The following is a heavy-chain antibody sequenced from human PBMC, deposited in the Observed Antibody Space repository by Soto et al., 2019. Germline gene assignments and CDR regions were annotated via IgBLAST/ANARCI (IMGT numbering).Heavy chain of an antibody. CDR3: ARDDQPTIFGVVIPHWFDP. V-gene: IGHV1-69*01. Sequence: QVQLVQSGAEVKKPGSSVKVSCKASGGTFSSYAISWVRQAPGQGLEWMGGIIPIFGTANYAQKFQGRVTITADESTSTAYMELSSLRSEDTAVYYCARDDQPTIFGVVIPHWFDPWGQGTLVTVSS. D-gene: IGHD3-3*01. CDR2: IIPIFGTA. CDR1: GGTFSSYA. J-gene: IGHJ5*02.